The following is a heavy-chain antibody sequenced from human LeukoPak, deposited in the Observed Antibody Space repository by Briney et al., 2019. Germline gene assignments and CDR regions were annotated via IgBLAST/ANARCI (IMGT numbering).Heavy chain of an antibody. D-gene: IGHD6-6*01. Sequence: ASVKVSCKTSGYTFTGYYMHWVRQAPGQGLEWMGWINPNNGGTNYAQKLQGRVTMTTDTSTSTAYMELRSLRSDDTAVYYCARDGSIYSSSPAGDYWGQGTLVTVSS. CDR3: ARDGSIYSSSPAGDY. J-gene: IGHJ4*02. CDR1: GYTFTGYY. V-gene: IGHV1-2*02. CDR2: INPNNGGT.